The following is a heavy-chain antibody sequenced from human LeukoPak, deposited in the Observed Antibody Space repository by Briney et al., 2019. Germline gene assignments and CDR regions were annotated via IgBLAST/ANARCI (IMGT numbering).Heavy chain of an antibody. D-gene: IGHD6-6*01. CDR2: MNPNSGNT. Sequence: ASVKVSCKASGYTFTSYDINWVRQATGQGLEWMGWMNPNSGNTGYAQKFQGRVTMTRNTSISTAYMELSSLRSEDTAVYYCARHRGRRSGGSSSRLYYYYGMDVWGQGTTVTVSS. V-gene: IGHV1-8*01. J-gene: IGHJ6*02. CDR1: GYTFTSYD. CDR3: ARHRGRRSGGSSSRLYYYYGMDV.